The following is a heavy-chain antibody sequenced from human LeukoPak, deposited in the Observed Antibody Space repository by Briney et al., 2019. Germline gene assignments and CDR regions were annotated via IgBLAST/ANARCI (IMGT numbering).Heavy chain of an antibody. V-gene: IGHV4-39*01. CDR3: ARHMVRGASRLNWFDP. D-gene: IGHD3-10*01. CDR1: GGSISSSSYY. CDR2: IYYSGST. Sequence: PSETLSLTCTVSGGSISSSSYYWGWIRQPPGKGLEWIGSIYYSGSTYYNPSLKSRVTISVDTSKNQFSLKLSSVTAADTAVYYCARHMVRGASRLNWFDPWGQGTLVTVSS. J-gene: IGHJ5*02.